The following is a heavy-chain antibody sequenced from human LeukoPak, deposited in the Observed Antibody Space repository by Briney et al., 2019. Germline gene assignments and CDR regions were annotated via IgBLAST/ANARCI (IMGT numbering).Heavy chain of an antibody. Sequence: SQTLSLTCAISGDSVSSSSATWSWIRQSPSRGLEWLGRTYYRSKWYDDYAISVKSRITISPDTSKNQFSLQLNSVTPGDTAVYYCARQAEGALRGWGQGTLVTVSS. CDR2: TYYRSKWYD. V-gene: IGHV6-1*01. CDR1: GDSVSSSSAT. J-gene: IGHJ4*02. D-gene: IGHD3-10*01. CDR3: ARQAEGALRG.